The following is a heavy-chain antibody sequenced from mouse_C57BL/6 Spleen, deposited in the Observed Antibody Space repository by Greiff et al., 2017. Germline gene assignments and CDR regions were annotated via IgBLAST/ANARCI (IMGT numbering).Heavy chain of an antibody. V-gene: IGHV1-76*01. J-gene: IGHJ4*01. CDR3: ARGDGVYYYAMDY. Sequence: QVQLKQSGAELVRPGASVKLSCKASGYTFTDYYINWVKQRPGQGLEWIARIYPGSGNTYYNEKFKGKATLTAEKSSSTAYMQLSSLTSEDSAVYFCARGDGVYYYAMDYWGQGTSVTVSS. D-gene: IGHD2-1*01. CDR1: GYTFTDYY. CDR2: IYPGSGNT.